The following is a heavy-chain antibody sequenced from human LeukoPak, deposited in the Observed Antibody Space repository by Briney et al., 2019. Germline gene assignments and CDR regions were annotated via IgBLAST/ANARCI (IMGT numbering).Heavy chain of an antibody. V-gene: IGHV3-30*02. CDR3: AKGDDYGANTRLPKYNWFDP. D-gene: IGHD4-23*01. CDR2: IRYDGNSK. Sequence: SGGSLRLSCAASGFTFTTCAMHWVRQAPGKGLEWVAYIRYDGNSKNYADSVKGRFTISRDNSKDMLYLQMNSLRPEDTAVYYCAKGDDYGANTRLPKYNWFDPRGQGILVTVSS. J-gene: IGHJ5*02. CDR1: GFTFTTCA.